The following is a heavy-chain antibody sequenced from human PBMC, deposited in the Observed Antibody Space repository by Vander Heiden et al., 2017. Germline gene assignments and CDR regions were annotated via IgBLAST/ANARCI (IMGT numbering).Heavy chain of an antibody. J-gene: IGHJ3*02. V-gene: IGHV3-21*01. CDR1: GFTFSSYN. CDR3: ASRVDDAFDI. D-gene: IGHD2-15*01. CDR2: ISSSSRYI. Sequence: EVQLVESGGVLGKPGVSLRFASSASGFTFSSYNMNWVRQAPVKGLEWVSSISSSSRYIFDAGSVKGRFTISRDNAKNSLYPKMKSLRAEDTALYYCASRVDDAFDIWGQGTMVTVFS.